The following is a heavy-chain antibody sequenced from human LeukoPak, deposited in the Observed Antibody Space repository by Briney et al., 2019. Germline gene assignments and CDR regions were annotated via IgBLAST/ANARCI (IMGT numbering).Heavy chain of an antibody. CDR1: GGTFSSYT. CDR2: IIPILGIA. D-gene: IGHD6-6*01. Sequence: SVKVSCKASGGTFSSYTISWVRQAPGRGLEWMGRIIPILGIANYAQKFQGRVTITADKSTSTAYMELSSLRSEDTAVYYCARGSRSSIDYWGQGTLVTVSS. V-gene: IGHV1-69*02. J-gene: IGHJ4*02. CDR3: ARGSRSSIDY.